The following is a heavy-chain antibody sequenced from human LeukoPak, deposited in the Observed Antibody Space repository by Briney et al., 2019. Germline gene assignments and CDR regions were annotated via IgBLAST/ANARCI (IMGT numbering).Heavy chain of an antibody. V-gene: IGHV3-23*01. CDR2: ISGSGGST. CDR1: GFTFSSYA. D-gene: IGHD3-3*01. Sequence: PGGSLRLSCAASGFTFSSYAMHWVRQAPGKGLEWVSAISGSGGSTYYADSVKGRFTISRDNSKNTLYPQMNSLRAEDTAVYYCAKTYDFWSGSYYCFDYWGQGTLVTVSS. J-gene: IGHJ4*02. CDR3: AKTYDFWSGSYYCFDY.